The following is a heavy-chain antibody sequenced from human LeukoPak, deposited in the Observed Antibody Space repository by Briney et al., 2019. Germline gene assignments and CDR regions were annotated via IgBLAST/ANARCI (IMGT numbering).Heavy chain of an antibody. CDR1: GFTFSSYR. CDR3: VAYDSSGYYNY. CDR2: ISSDESIT. J-gene: IGHJ4*02. D-gene: IGHD3-22*01. Sequence: GGSLRLSCAASGFTFSSYRMHWVRQAPGKGLVWVSHISSDESITNSADSVRGRFTISRDNAKNTLYLQMNSLRAEDTAVYYCVAYDSSGYYNYWGQGTLVTVSS. V-gene: IGHV3-74*01.